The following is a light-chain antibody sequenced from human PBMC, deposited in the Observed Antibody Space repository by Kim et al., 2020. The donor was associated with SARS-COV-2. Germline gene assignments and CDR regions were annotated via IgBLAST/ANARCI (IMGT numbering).Light chain of an antibody. V-gene: IGLV2-11*01. CDR3: CSYAGTYTYV. J-gene: IGLJ1*01. Sequence: GQSGAISCTGTSSDGGGYNSVSWYQQHPGKAPKLMIYDVSKRPSGVPDRFSGSKSGNTASLTISGLQAGDEADYYCCSYAGTYTYVFATGTKVTVL. CDR2: DVS. CDR1: SSDGGGYNS.